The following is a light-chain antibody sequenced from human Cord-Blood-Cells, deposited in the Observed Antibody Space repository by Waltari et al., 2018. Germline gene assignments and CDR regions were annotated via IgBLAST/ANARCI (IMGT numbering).Light chain of an antibody. V-gene: IGLV1-40*01. CDR2: GNS. CDR1: SSNIGAGYD. Sequence: TISCTGSSSNIGAGYDVHWYQQLPGTAPKLLIYGNSNRPSGVPDRFSGSKSGTSASLAITGLQAEDEADYYCQSYDSSLSGSVFGGGTKLAVL. CDR3: QSYDSSLSGSV. J-gene: IGLJ2*01.